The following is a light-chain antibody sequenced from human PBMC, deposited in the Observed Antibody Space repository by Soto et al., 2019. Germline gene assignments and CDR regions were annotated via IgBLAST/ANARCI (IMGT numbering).Light chain of an antibody. CDR2: GAS. V-gene: IGKV3-20*01. Sequence: EIVLTQSPGTLSLSPGERATLSCRASQSVSISYLAWYQQKPGQAPKLLIYGASSRATGIPDRFSGSGFGTDFTLSISRLEPEDFAVYYCQQYGRFGVNFGQGTRLEIK. CDR3: QQYGRFGVN. CDR1: QSVSISY. J-gene: IGKJ5*01.